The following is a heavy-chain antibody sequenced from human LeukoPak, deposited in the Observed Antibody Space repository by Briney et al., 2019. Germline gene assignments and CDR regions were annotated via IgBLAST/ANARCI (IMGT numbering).Heavy chain of an antibody. CDR3: ARLIRITIFGVVTRRFDY. CDR2: IYHSGST. J-gene: IGHJ4*02. Sequence: PSETLSLTCAVSGYSISSGYYWGWIRQPPGKGLEWIGSIYHSGSTYYNPSLKSRVTISVDTSKNQFSLKLSSVTAADTAVYYCARLIRITIFGVVTRRFDYWGQGTLVTVSS. CDR1: GYSISSGYY. V-gene: IGHV4-38-2*01. D-gene: IGHD3-3*01.